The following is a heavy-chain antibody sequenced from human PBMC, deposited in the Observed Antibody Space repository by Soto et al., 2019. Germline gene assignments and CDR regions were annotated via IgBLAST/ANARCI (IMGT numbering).Heavy chain of an antibody. Sequence: SETLSLTCTVSGGSVSSGSYYWSWIRQPPGKGLEWIGYIYYSGSTNYNPSLRSRVTISVDTSKSQFSLKLTSVTAADTAVYYCARGGETYYDFWSGFSPIDYWGQGALVTVSS. CDR1: GGSVSSGSYY. J-gene: IGHJ4*02. CDR3: ARGGETYYDFWSGFSPIDY. D-gene: IGHD3-3*01. V-gene: IGHV4-61*01. CDR2: IYYSGST.